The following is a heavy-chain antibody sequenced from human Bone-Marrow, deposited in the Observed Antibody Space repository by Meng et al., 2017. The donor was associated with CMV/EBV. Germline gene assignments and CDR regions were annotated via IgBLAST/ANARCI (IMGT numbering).Heavy chain of an antibody. CDR3: GIETSKIVPGAVGY. D-gene: IGHD2-15*01. J-gene: IGHJ4*02. Sequence: ASGFVFSIHGMHWVRQAPGKGLEWLTFIQYDGSSICYADSVKGRFTISRDNSKNTLYLHMNSLRVEDTAIYYCGIETSKIVPGAVGYGGQGTLVTVSS. V-gene: IGHV3-30*02. CDR2: IQYDGSSI. CDR1: GFVFSIHG.